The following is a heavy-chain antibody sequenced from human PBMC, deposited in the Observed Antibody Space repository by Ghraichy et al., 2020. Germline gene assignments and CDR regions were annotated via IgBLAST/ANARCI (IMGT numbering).Heavy chain of an antibody. V-gene: IGHV3-53*01. CDR3: ASEGGYSGYYFDY. Sequence: GGSLRLSCAASGFTVSSNYMSWVRQAPGKGLEWVSVIYSGGSTYYADSVKGRFTISRDNSKNTLYLQMNSLRAEDTAVYYCASEGGYSGYYFDYWGQGTLVTVSS. J-gene: IGHJ4*02. D-gene: IGHD5-12*01. CDR1: GFTVSSNY. CDR2: IYSGGST.